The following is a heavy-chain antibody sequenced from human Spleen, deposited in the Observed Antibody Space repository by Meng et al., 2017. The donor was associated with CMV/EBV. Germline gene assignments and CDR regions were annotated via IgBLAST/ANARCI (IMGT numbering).Heavy chain of an antibody. J-gene: IGHJ3*02. D-gene: IGHD2-2*01. CDR3: AKDPMGYCSSTSCREDAFDI. CDR1: GFTFSSYA. V-gene: IGHV3-30*02. Sequence: LSLTCAASGFTFSSYAMHWVRQAPGKGLEWVTLIRYDGSNKYYADSVKGRFTISRDNSKNTLYLQMNSLRAEDTAVYYCAKDPMGYCSSTSCREDAFDIWGQGTMVTVSS. CDR2: IRYDGSNK.